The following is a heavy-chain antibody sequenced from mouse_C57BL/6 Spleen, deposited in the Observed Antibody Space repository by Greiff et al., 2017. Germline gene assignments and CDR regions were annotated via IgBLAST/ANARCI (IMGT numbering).Heavy chain of an antibody. V-gene: IGHV5-6*01. CDR2: ISSGGSYT. Sequence: EVKLVESGGDLVKPGGSLKLSCAASGFTFSSYGMSWVRQTPDKRLEWVATISSGGSYTYYPDSVQGRFTLSRDNAKNTPYLQMSSLKSEDTAMYYCARHRDYYGSSDGWYFDVWGTGTTVTVSS. D-gene: IGHD1-1*01. CDR1: GFTFSSYG. CDR3: ARHRDYYGSSDGWYFDV. J-gene: IGHJ1*03.